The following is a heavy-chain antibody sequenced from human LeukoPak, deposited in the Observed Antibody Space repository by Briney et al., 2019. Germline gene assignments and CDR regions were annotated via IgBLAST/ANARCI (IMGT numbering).Heavy chain of an antibody. CDR3: ARGARRHFDY. J-gene: IGHJ4*02. V-gene: IGHV4-39*07. CDR2: IYYSGST. CDR1: GGSISSSSYY. Sequence: SETLSLTCTVSGGSISSSSYYWGWIRQPPGKGLEWIGSIYYSGSTYYNPSLKSRVTISVDTSKNQFSLKLSSVTAADTAVYYCARGARRHFDYWGQGTLVTVSS.